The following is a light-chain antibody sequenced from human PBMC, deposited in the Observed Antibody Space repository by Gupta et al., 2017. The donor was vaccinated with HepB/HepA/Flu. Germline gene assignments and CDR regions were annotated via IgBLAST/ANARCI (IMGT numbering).Light chain of an antibody. CDR1: SGDIGTYNL. CDR2: EVT. J-gene: IGLJ1*01. Sequence: SALTQPASVSGSPGQSITISCNGTSGDIGTYNLVSWYQQHPGKAPKLLIYEVTKWPSGVSDRFSGSKSGNMASLTISGLQAEDEADYYCCSFAGSKSFYVFGTGTKVTVL. CDR3: CSFAGSKSFYV. V-gene: IGLV2-23*02.